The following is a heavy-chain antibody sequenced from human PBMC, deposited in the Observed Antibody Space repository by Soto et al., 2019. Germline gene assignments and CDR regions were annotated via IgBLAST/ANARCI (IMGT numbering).Heavy chain of an antibody. CDR3: AKDLLGGSYYDDYYYYYGMDV. V-gene: IGHV3-30*18. D-gene: IGHD1-26*01. CDR2: ISYDGSNK. Sequence: GGSLRLSCAASGFTFSSYGMHWVRQAPGKGLEWVAVISYDGSNKYYADSVKGRFTISRDNSKNTLYLQMNSLRAEDTAVYYCAKDLLGGSYYDDYYYYYGMDVWGQGTTVTVSS. CDR1: GFTFSSYG. J-gene: IGHJ6*02.